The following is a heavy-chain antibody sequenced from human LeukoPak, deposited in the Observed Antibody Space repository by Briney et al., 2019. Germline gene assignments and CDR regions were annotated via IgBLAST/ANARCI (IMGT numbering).Heavy chain of an antibody. CDR2: ISYSGNSV. CDR3: AGDNTENGDLDYPDP. D-gene: IGHD3-16*01. Sequence: GGSLRLSCAASGFIFNRYEMNWVRQAPGKGLEWVSFISYSGNSVYYADSVKGRFTISRDNARNSLYLQVNSLRADDTAVYSCAGDNTENGDLDYPDPWGQGTLVTVSS. J-gene: IGHJ5*02. CDR1: GFIFNRYE. V-gene: IGHV3-48*03.